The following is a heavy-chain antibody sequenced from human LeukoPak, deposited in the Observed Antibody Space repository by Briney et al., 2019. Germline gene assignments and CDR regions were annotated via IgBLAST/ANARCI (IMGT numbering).Heavy chain of an antibody. CDR3: ARVMGTIFGVVLSGAGMDV. CDR2: INHSGST. V-gene: IGHV4-34*01. CDR1: GGSFSGYY. D-gene: IGHD3-3*01. J-gene: IGHJ6*02. Sequence: SETLSLTCAVSGGSFSGYYWSWIRQPPGKGLEWIGEINHSGSTNYNPSLKSRVTISVDTSKNQFSLKLSSVTAADTAVYYCARVMGTIFGVVLSGAGMDVWGQGTTVTVSS.